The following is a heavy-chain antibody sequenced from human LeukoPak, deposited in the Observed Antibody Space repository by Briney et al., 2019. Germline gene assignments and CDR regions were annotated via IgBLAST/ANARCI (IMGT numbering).Heavy chain of an antibody. CDR2: INHSGST. CDR3: ARGLRMSHCVWGSYRNDAFDI. V-gene: IGHV4-34*01. D-gene: IGHD3-16*02. CDR1: GGSFSGYY. Sequence: SETLSLTCAVYGGSFSGYYWSWIRQPTGKGLEWIGEINHSGSTNYNPSLKSRVTISVDTSKNQFSLKLSSVTAADTAVYYCARGLRMSHCVWGSYRNDAFDIWGQGTMVTVSS. J-gene: IGHJ3*02.